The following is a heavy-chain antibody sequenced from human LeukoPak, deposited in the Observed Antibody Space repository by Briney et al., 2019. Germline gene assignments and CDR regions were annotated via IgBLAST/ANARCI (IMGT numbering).Heavy chain of an antibody. CDR2: IYHSGST. J-gene: IGHJ5*02. CDR3: ARGSPPAATGTTGLDWFDP. Sequence: PSGTLSLTCAVSGGSISSSNWWSWVRQPPGKGLEWIGEIYHSGSTNYNPSLKSRVTISVDTSKNQFSLKLSSVTAADTAVYYCARGSPPAATGTTGLDWFDPWGQGTLVTVSS. CDR1: GGSISSSNW. D-gene: IGHD1-7*01. V-gene: IGHV4-4*02.